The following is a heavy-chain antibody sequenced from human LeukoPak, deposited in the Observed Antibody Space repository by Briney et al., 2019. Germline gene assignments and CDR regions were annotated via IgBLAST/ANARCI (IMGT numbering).Heavy chain of an antibody. J-gene: IGHJ1*01. D-gene: IGHD4-11*01. CDR2: TKGDGSDE. V-gene: IGHV3-7*01. CDR1: TFTCSHHW. Sequence: PGGSLRLSCAASTFTCSHHWMTWVRHAPGKGRDWVASTKGDGSDEVYADSVRGRFTISRDNANNTLYLQMSSLRAEETAVYYCAKLQYDVGSAGNYVGPLESWGQGTLVTVSS. CDR3: AKLQYDVGSAGNYVGPLES.